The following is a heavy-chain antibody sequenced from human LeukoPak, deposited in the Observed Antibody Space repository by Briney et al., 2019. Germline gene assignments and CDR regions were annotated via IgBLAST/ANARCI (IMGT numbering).Heavy chain of an antibody. J-gene: IGHJ5*02. Sequence: ASVKVSCKASGYTFTGYYMHWVRQAPGQGLEWMGWVNRNRGGTNYAQKYQGRVTMTRDTSISTAYMELSRLRSDDTAVYYCARDRRTVLLSFRGFGPWGPRTMVTV. D-gene: IGHD3-10*01. CDR1: GYTFTGYY. V-gene: IGHV1-2*02. CDR2: VNRNRGGT. CDR3: ARDRRTVLLSFRGFGP.